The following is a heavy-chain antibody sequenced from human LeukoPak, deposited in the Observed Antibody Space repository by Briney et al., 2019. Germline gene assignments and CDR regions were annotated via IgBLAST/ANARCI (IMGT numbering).Heavy chain of an antibody. CDR3: ARDGYKTYGMDV. CDR2: ISGNSNLI. Sequence: GGSLRLSCAASGFTFSSYSMNWVRQAPGKGLEWVSYISGNSNLIYYADSVKGRFTISRDNAKNSLYLQMSSLRDEDTAVYYCARDGYKTYGMDVWGQGTTVTVSS. D-gene: IGHD5-24*01. V-gene: IGHV3-48*02. J-gene: IGHJ6*02. CDR1: GFTFSSYS.